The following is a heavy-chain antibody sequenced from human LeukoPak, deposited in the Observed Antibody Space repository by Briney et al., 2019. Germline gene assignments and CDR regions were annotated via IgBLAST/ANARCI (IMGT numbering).Heavy chain of an antibody. CDR3: ARVDRGATDSLYYFDY. CDR1: GYTFTSYY. V-gene: IGHV1-46*01. Sequence: ASVKVSCKASGYTFTSYYMHWVRQAPGQGLEWMGIINPSGGTTRYAQKFQGRVTMTRDTSTSTVYMDLSSLRSEDTAVYYCARVDRGATDSLYYFDYWGQGTLVTVSS. D-gene: IGHD2-8*01. J-gene: IGHJ4*02. CDR2: INPSGGTT.